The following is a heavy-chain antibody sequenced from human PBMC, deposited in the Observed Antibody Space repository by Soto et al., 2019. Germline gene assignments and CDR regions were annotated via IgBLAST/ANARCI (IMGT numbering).Heavy chain of an antibody. CDR2: IYYSGST. CDR3: ARYQFYIGVVVAATLYAFDI. Sequence: SSETLSLTCTVSGGSISSGGYYWSWIRQHPGKGLEWIGYIYYSGSTYYNPSLKSRVTISVDTSKNQFSLKLSSVTAADTAVYYCARYQFYIGVVVAATLYAFDIWGQGTMVTVSS. CDR1: GGSISSGGYY. D-gene: IGHD2-15*01. V-gene: IGHV4-31*03. J-gene: IGHJ3*02.